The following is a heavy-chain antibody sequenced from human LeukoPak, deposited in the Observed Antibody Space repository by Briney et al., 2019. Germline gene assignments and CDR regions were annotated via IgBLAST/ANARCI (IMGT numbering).Heavy chain of an antibody. J-gene: IGHJ4*02. CDR3: ARDNPDPRFLEWAPSYFDY. V-gene: IGHV3-30-3*01. D-gene: IGHD3-3*01. CDR1: GFTFSSYA. Sequence: PGGSLRLSCAASGFTFSSYAMHWVRQAPGKGLEWVAVISYDGSNKYYADSVKGRFTISRDNSKNTLYLQMNSPRAEDTAVYYCARDNPDPRFLEWAPSYFDYWGQGTLVTVSS. CDR2: ISYDGSNK.